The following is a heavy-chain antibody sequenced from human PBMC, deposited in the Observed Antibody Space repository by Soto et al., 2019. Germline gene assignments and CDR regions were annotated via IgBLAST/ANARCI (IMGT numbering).Heavy chain of an antibody. CDR2: INSDGSST. CDR1: GFTFSSYW. Sequence: VQLVESGGGLVQPGGSLRLSCAASGFTFSSYWMHWVRQAPGKGLVWVSRINSDGSSTSYADSVKGRFTISRDNAKNTLYLQMNSLRADDTAVYYCARVRRYYDSSGYYYSVGFDYWGQGTLVTVSS. D-gene: IGHD3-22*01. J-gene: IGHJ4*02. CDR3: ARVRRYYDSSGYYYSVGFDY. V-gene: IGHV3-74*01.